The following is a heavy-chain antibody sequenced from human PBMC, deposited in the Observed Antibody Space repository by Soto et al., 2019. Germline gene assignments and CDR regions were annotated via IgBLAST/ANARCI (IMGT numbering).Heavy chain of an antibody. J-gene: IGHJ5*02. CDR2: SSATGAGT. CDR1: GFTFSSYG. V-gene: IGHV3-23*01. Sequence: GGSLRLSCAASGFTFSSYGMTWVRQAPGKGLEWVSFSSATGAGTYYADSVKGRFTISRDNSKNTLYLQMTSLRADDTAVYYCAKDRRAGGNYGFYSDLWGQGALVTVFS. D-gene: IGHD1-7*01. CDR3: AKDRRAGGNYGFYSDL.